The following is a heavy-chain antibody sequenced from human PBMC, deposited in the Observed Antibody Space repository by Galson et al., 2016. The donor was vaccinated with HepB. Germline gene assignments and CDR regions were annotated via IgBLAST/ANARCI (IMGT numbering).Heavy chain of an antibody. V-gene: IGHV4-4*02. CDR2: VYQSGST. J-gene: IGHJ6*02. CDR1: GGSMSSGNW. Sequence: TLSLTCAVSGGSMSSGNWWSWVRQPPGKGLEWIGEVYQSGSTNYSPSLKSRVTISIDKSKNQFSLKLTSVTAADAAVYYCARVPPRYYYYYGMDVWGHGTTVTVS. CDR3: ARVPPRYYYYYGMDV.